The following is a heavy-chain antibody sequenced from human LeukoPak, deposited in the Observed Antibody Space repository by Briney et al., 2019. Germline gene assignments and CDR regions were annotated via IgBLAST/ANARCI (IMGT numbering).Heavy chain of an antibody. Sequence: SETLSLTCTVSGGSISSYYWSWIRQPPGKGLEWIGYIYYSGSTNYNPSLKSRVTISVDTSKNQFSLKLSSVTAADTAFYYCARMALPFMTTMTLFDYWGQGTLVTVSS. CDR3: ARMALPFMTTMTLFDY. D-gene: IGHD4-17*01. CDR2: IYYSGST. J-gene: IGHJ4*02. CDR1: GGSISSYY. V-gene: IGHV4-59*01.